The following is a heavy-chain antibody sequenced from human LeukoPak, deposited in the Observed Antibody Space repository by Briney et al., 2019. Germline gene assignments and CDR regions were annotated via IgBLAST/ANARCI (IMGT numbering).Heavy chain of an antibody. CDR3: ASDRGGTYYDFWSGYIRFDP. V-gene: IGHV1-18*01. CDR2: ISAYNGNT. D-gene: IGHD3-3*01. J-gene: IGHJ5*02. CDR1: GYTFTSYG. Sequence: ASVKVSCKASGYTFTSYGISWVRQAPGQGLEWMGWISAYNGNTNYAQKLQGRVTMTTDTSTSTAYMELRSLRSDDTAVYYCASDRGGTYYDFWSGYIRFDPWGQGTLVTVSS.